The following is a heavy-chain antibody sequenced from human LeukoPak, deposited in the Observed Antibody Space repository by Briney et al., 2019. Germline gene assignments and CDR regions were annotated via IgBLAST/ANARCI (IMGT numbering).Heavy chain of an antibody. J-gene: IGHJ6*02. Sequence: GASVKVSCKASGYTFTSYDINWVRQATGQGLEWMGWMNPNSGNTGYAQKFQGRVTMTRNTSISTAYMELSSLRSEDTAVYYCARGRKSRGYSYEVYYGMDVWGQGTTVTVSS. CDR3: ARGRKSRGYSYEVYYGMDV. CDR1: GYTFTSYD. D-gene: IGHD5-18*01. CDR2: MNPNSGNT. V-gene: IGHV1-8*01.